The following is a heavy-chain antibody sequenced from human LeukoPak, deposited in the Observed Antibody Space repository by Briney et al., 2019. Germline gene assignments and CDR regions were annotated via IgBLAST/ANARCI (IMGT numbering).Heavy chain of an antibody. J-gene: IGHJ4*02. CDR3: ARDQMAGYSSGWYPFDY. CDR1: GFTFSSHS. CDR2: ISSSSTYI. V-gene: IGHV3-21*01. D-gene: IGHD6-19*01. Sequence: PGGSLRLSCAASGFTFSSHSMNWVRQAPGKGLEWVSSISSSSTYIYYADSVKGRFTISRDNAKNSLYLQMNSLRAEDTAVYYCARDQMAGYSSGWYPFDYWGQGTLVTVSS.